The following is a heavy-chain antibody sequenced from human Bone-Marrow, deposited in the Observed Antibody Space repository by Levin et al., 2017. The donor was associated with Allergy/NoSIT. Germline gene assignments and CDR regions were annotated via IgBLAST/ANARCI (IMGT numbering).Heavy chain of an antibody. V-gene: IGHV1-69*13. CDR1: GGSLRSYP. Sequence: ASVKVSCKASGGSLRSYPITWVRQAPGQGLEWMGGIVPIFGKPHYAQKLQGRVTITADESTSITYMELSSLKYDDTAVYYCASPQRVATISEGTYYHFGMDVWGQGTTVTVS. CDR3: ASPQRVATISEGTYYHFGMDV. D-gene: IGHD3-3*01. CDR2: IVPIFGKP. J-gene: IGHJ6*02.